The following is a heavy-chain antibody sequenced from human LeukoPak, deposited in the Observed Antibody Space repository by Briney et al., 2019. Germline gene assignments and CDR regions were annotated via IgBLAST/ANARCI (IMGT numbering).Heavy chain of an antibody. CDR1: GFTVSSNY. CDR3: ARARYYDSSGYDAFDI. CDR2: IYSGGST. V-gene: IGHV3-53*01. J-gene: IGHJ3*02. Sequence: GGSLRLSCAASGFTVSSNYMSWVRQAPGKGLEWVSVIYSGGSTYYADSVKGRFTISRDNSKNTLYLQMNSLRAEDTAVYYCARARYYDSSGYDAFDIWGQGTMVTVSS. D-gene: IGHD3-22*01.